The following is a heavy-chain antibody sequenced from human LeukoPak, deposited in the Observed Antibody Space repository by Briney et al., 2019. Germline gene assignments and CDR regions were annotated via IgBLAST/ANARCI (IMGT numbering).Heavy chain of an antibody. V-gene: IGHV4-59*01. D-gene: IGHD6-13*01. CDR1: GAPISTYY. CDR3: ARGTTSAAAVPDY. Sequence: SETLSLTCTVSGAPISTYYWSWIRQPPGKGLEWIGFISHRGNTNYNPSLKSRITISADTSKNQLSLKLSSVTAADTAIYYCARGTTSAAAVPDYWGQGTLVTVSS. J-gene: IGHJ4*02. CDR2: ISHRGNT.